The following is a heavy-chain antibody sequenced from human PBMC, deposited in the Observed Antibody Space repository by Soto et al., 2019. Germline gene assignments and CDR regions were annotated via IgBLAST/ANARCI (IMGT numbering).Heavy chain of an antibody. V-gene: IGHV3-33*01. CDR3: ARAQEILAGSRPLDD. CDR1: GFIFSNYA. CDR2: IWYDGKNE. J-gene: IGHJ4*02. D-gene: IGHD3-9*01. Sequence: SLRLSCAASGFIFSNYAMHWVRQAPGKGLEWMAVIWYDGKNEYYADSVKGRFTISRDNSENTLFLQMNNLRAEDTAVYYCARAQEILAGSRPLDDWGQGTLVTVAS.